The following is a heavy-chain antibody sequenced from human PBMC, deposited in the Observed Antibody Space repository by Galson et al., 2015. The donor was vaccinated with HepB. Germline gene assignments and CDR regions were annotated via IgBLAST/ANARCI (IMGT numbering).Heavy chain of an antibody. CDR1: GFTFRHYA. Sequence: LRLSCAASGFTFRHYAMHWVRQAPGKGLEWVAVITYDGSNKYYADSVKGRFTISRDKSKNTLYLQMNSLRAEDTAVYYCARDYLAVAEYWGQGTLVTVSS. CDR2: ITYDGSNK. CDR3: ARDYLAVAEY. V-gene: IGHV3-30*04. J-gene: IGHJ4*02. D-gene: IGHD6-19*01.